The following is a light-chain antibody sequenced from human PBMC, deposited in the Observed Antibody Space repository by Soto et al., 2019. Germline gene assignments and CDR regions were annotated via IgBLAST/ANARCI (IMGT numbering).Light chain of an antibody. Sequence: QSVLTQPPSASGTPGQRVTISCSGSSSNIGTNTINWYQQFPGTAPKLLIYNNDQRPSGVPDRFSASKSGTSASLAISGLQSEDEADYYCESWAASLYGAVFGGGTKVTVL. V-gene: IGLV1-44*01. J-gene: IGLJ2*01. CDR3: ESWAASLYGAV. CDR2: NND. CDR1: SSNIGTNT.